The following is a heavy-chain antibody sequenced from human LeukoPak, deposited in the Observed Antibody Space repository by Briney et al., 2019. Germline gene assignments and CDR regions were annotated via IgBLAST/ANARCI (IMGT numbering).Heavy chain of an antibody. V-gene: IGHV3-21*01. Sequence: GGSLRLSCAASGFTFSSYAMSWVRQAPGKGLDWVSSISSSSDYISYADSVKGRFTISRDNAKGSLFLQMHSLRAEDTAVYYCVRAGNAFHFWGQGTMVTVSS. CDR2: ISSSSDYI. J-gene: IGHJ3*01. D-gene: IGHD3-10*01. CDR1: GFTFSSYA. CDR3: VRAGNAFHF.